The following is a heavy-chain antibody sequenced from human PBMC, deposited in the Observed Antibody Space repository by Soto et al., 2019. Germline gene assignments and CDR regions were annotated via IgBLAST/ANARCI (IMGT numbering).Heavy chain of an antibody. Sequence: QVQLVQSGPEVKKPGASVKVSCKASGNTFASHGFSWVRQAPGQGLEWMGWISGFNGQTNYALKFQGRVTLTTDTSTRTAYTELRSLRSDDTAVYFCARVDPRGVAVVRDYWGQGTLVTVSS. CDR2: ISGFNGQT. CDR1: GNTFASHG. D-gene: IGHD3-10*01. CDR3: ARVDPRGVAVVRDY. V-gene: IGHV1-18*01. J-gene: IGHJ4*02.